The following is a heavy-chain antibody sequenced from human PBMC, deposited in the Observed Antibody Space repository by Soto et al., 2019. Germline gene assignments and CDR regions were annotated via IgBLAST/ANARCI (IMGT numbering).Heavy chain of an antibody. J-gene: IGHJ4*02. CDR1: GGTFSSYA. CDR2: IIPIFGTA. CDR3: ATKDSRSWYLEDY. Sequence: SVKVSFKASGGTFSSYAISWVRQAPGQGLEWMGGIIPIFGTANYAQKFQGRVTITADESTSTAYMELSSLRAEDTAVYYCATKDSRSWYLEDYWGQGILVTVSS. D-gene: IGHD6-13*01. V-gene: IGHV1-69*13.